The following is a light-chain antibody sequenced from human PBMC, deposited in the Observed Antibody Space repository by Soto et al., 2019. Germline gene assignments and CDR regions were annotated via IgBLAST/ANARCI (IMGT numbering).Light chain of an antibody. Sequence: DIVLTQSPGTLSLSPGERATLYCRASQSVSSNHLAWYQQKPGQAPRLLIYGGSSRATGIPVRFSGSGSETDFTLTISSLEPEDFALYYCQQRNSWPPITFGQGTRLEIK. CDR3: QQRNSWPPIT. CDR1: QSVSSNH. J-gene: IGKJ5*01. V-gene: IGKV3D-20*02. CDR2: GGS.